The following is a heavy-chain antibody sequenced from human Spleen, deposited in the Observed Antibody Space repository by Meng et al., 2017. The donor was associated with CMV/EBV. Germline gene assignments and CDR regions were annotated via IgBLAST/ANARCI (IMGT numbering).Heavy chain of an antibody. CDR1: GFAVSHNY. Sequence: GGSLRLSCAASGFAVSHNYMNWVRQAPGKGLQWVSAIFADGSTKYAESVKGRFSISRDTHKNVLYLQMNSLRVEDTAVYYCARDYPDGASNYYGWDVWGQGTMVTVSS. V-gene: IGHV3-53*01. D-gene: IGHD4/OR15-4a*01. CDR3: ARDYPDGASNYYGWDV. J-gene: IGHJ6*02. CDR2: IFADGST.